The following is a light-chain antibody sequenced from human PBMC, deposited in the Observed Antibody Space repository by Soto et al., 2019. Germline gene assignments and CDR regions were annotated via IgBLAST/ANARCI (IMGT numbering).Light chain of an antibody. Sequence: EIVLTQSPGTPSLSPGARATLSCRASQTVSSRYLAWYQQKPGQAPRLLMYGASNRATGIPDRFSGSGSGTDFTLTISRLEPEDFAVYFCQQYGRSPPFTFGQGTKVEIK. V-gene: IGKV3-20*01. J-gene: IGKJ2*01. CDR2: GAS. CDR3: QQYGRSPPFT. CDR1: QTVSSRY.